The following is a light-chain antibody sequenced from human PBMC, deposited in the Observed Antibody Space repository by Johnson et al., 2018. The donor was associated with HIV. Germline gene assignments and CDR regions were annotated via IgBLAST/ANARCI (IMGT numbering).Light chain of an antibody. CDR1: SSNIGNNY. Sequence: QSVLTQPPSVSAAPGQKVTISCSGSSSNIGNNYVSWYQQLPGTAPKLLIHDNNKRPSGIPDRFSASKSGSSATLGITGLQTGDEADYYCATWDSSLSAYVFGPGTKVTIL. CDR3: ATWDSSLSAYV. V-gene: IGLV1-51*01. J-gene: IGLJ1*01. CDR2: DNN.